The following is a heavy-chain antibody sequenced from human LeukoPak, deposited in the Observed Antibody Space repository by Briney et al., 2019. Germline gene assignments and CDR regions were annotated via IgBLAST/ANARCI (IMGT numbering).Heavy chain of an antibody. CDR2: ISGSGGST. D-gene: IGHD2-2*02. Sequence: GGSLRLSCAASGFTFSSYAMSWVRQAPGKGLEWVSAISGSGGSTYYADSVKGRFTISRDNSKNTLYLQMNSLRAEDTAVYYCAKARGYCSSTSCYTGIDYWGQGTLVTVSS. CDR3: AKARGYCSSTSCYTGIDY. CDR1: GFTFSSYA. J-gene: IGHJ4*02. V-gene: IGHV3-23*01.